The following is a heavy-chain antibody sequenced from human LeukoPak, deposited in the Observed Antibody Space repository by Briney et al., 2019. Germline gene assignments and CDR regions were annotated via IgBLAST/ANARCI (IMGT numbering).Heavy chain of an antibody. CDR2: INTNTGNP. CDR3: ARSGSVRPENNWFDP. J-gene: IGHJ5*02. D-gene: IGHD3-10*01. V-gene: IGHV7-4-1*02. Sequence: GASVKVSCKASGYTFTSYAMNWVRQAPGQGLEWMGRINTNTGNPTYAQGFTGRFVFSLDTSVSTAYLQISSLKAEDTAVYYCARSGSVRPENNWFDPWGQGTLVTVSS. CDR1: GYTFTSYA.